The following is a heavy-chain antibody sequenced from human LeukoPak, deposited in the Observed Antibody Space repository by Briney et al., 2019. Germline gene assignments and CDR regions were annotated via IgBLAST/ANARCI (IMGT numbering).Heavy chain of an antibody. Sequence: ASVKVSCKASGYTFTSYAMHWVRQAPGQRLEWMGWINAGNGNTKYSQKFQGRVTITRDTSASTAYMELSSLRSEDTAVYYCARKYCSSTSCSWFDPWGQGTLVTASS. D-gene: IGHD2-2*01. J-gene: IGHJ5*02. CDR3: ARKYCSSTSCSWFDP. V-gene: IGHV1-3*01. CDR2: INAGNGNT. CDR1: GYTFTSYA.